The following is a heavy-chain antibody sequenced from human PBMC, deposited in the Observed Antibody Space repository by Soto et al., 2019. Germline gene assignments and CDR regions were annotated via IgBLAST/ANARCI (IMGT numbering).Heavy chain of an antibody. V-gene: IGHV1-18*01. J-gene: IGHJ6*02. Sequence: QVQLVQSGDEVRKPGSSVKVSCKASGYIFVNYGIAWVRQAPGQGLEWMGWISPYSGNTHYASKVQGRLTMTTDTCSSSAYMDLGRLTSDDTVVYLCAVVYNYVSPTTQDVWGQGTTATVSS. CDR3: AVVYNYVSPTTQDV. CDR2: ISPYSGNT. CDR1: GYIFVNYG. D-gene: IGHD3-16*01.